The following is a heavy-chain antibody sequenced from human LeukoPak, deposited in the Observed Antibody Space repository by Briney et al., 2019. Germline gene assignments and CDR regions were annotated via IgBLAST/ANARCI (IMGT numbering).Heavy chain of an antibody. V-gene: IGHV3-66*01. CDR1: GFTVSSNY. D-gene: IGHD3-9*01. J-gene: IGHJ6*02. CDR2: IYSGGST. CDR3: ARDFPEILTGYYTLGYYYYGMDV. Sequence: GGSLRLSCVASGFTVSSNYMSWVRQAPGKGLEWVSVIYSGGSTYYADSVKGRFTISRDNSKNTLYLQMNSLRAEDTAVYYCARDFPEILTGYYTLGYYYYGMDVWGQGTTVTVSS.